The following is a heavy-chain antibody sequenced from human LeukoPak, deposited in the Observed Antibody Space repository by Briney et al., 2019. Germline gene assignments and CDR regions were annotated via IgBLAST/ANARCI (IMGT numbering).Heavy chain of an antibody. CDR2: IKQDGSGK. J-gene: IGHJ6*03. CDR1: GFTFSSYW. D-gene: IGHD2-2*01. Sequence: GGSLRLSCAASGFTFSSYWMSWVRQAPGKGLEWVANIKQDGSGKYYVDSVKGRFTISRDNAKNSLYLQMNSLRAEDTAVYYCVRVNSVPAAIIHYYYMDVWGKGTTVTVSS. CDR3: VRVNSVPAAIIHYYYMDV. V-gene: IGHV3-7*01.